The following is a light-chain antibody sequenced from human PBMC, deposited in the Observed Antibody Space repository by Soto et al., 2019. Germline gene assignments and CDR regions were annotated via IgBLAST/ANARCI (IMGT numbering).Light chain of an antibody. V-gene: IGLV6-57*04. CDR1: SGSIASNY. Sequence: NFMLTQPHSVSESPGKTVTISCTRSSGSIASNYVQWYQQRPRSAPTTVIYEDNQRPSGVPDRFSVSIDSSSNSASLTISGLKTEDEADYYCQSYDSSSVVFGGGTKLTVL. CDR3: QSYDSSSVV. CDR2: EDN. J-gene: IGLJ2*01.